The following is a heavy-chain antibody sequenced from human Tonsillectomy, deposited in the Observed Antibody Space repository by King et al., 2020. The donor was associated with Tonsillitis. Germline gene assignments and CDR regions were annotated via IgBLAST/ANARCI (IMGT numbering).Heavy chain of an antibody. V-gene: IGHV3-13*01. CDR1: GFTFSTYD. Sequence: VQLVEFGGGLVQPGGSLRLSCAASGFTFSTYDMHWVRPATGKGLEWVSVIGTAGDTYYPGSVKGRFTISRENAKNSLYLPMNSLRAGDTAVYYCARGRRGMGATYSFDYWGQGTLVTASS. D-gene: IGHD1-26*01. J-gene: IGHJ4*02. CDR2: IGTAGDT. CDR3: ARGRRGMGATYSFDY.